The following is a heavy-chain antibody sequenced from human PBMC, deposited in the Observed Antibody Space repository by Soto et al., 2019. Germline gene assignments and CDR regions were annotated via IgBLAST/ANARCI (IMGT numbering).Heavy chain of an antibody. CDR1: SASLSSSTYY. D-gene: IGHD6-6*01. V-gene: IGHV4-39*01. CDR2: MYCSGNT. CDR3: AISSPFHY. J-gene: IGHJ4*02. Sequence: SETLSLTCSVSSASLSSSTYYWSWIRQPPGRGPGWIVSMYCSGNTYYKPSLKSRVSISIETCSSQFSLKLTSVTAADTGVYYCAISSPFHYWGPGILVTVSS.